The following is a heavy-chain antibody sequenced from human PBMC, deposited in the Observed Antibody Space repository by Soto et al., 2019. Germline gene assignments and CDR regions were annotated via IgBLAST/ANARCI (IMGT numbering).Heavy chain of an antibody. CDR1: GFTFSDYY. CDR3: ARGHSIFYGMDV. CDR2: ISSSGTTI. D-gene: IGHD2-21*01. V-gene: IGHV3-11*01. Sequence: QVHLVESGGGLVKPGGSLRFSCAASGFTFSDYYMNWIRQAPGKGLEWVSYISSSGTTIYYADSVKGRFTISRDNAKNSLFLQMNSLRAEDTALYYCARGHSIFYGMDVWGQGTTVTVSS. J-gene: IGHJ6*02.